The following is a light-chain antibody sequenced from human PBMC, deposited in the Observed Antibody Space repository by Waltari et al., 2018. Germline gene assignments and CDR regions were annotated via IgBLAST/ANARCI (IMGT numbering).Light chain of an antibody. J-gene: IGKJ1*01. V-gene: IGKV3-20*01. CDR3: QART. CDR1: QTVISNY. Sequence: DIVLTQSPGTLSLSPGERATLSCRASQTVISNYLAWYQQKPGQSPRLLIYGASTRATGIPDRFSGSGSGTEFTLTISRLEPEDFAVYYCQARTFGQGTKVEIK. CDR2: GAS.